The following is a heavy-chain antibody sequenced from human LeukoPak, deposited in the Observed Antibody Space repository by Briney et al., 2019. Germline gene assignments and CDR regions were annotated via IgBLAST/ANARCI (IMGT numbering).Heavy chain of an antibody. Sequence: PGGSLRLSCAASGFTFGNFWMNWVRQSPGKGLDWVANIKQDGRETFYVDSVKGRFTISRDNAQNSLYLQMNSLRPDDTAVYYCARETGGVLWFGALREDWGRGTLVAVSS. CDR2: IKQDGRET. D-gene: IGHD3-10*01. V-gene: IGHV3-7*01. CDR1: GFTFGNFW. CDR3: ARETGGVLWFGALRED. J-gene: IGHJ4*02.